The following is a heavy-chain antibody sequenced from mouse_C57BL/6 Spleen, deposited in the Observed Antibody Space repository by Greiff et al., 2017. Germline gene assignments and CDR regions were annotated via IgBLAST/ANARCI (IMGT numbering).Heavy chain of an antibody. V-gene: IGHV10-1*01. J-gene: IGHJ2*01. D-gene: IGHD4-1*02. CDR1: GFSFNTYA. Sequence: EVKLVESGGGLVQPKGSLKLSCAASGFSFNTYAMNWVRQAPGKGLEWVARIRSKSNNYATYYADSVKDRFTISRDDSESMLYLQMHNLKTEDTAMYYCVRHPNWDALYFDYWGQGTTLTVSS. CDR2: IRSKSNNYAT. CDR3: VRHPNWDALYFDY.